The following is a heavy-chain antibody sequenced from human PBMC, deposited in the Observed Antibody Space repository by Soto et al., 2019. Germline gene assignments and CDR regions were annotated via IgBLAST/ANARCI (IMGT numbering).Heavy chain of an antibody. CDR1: GGSMSSYY. Sequence: QVQLQESGPGLVKPSETLSLTCTVSGGSMSSYYWSWIRQPPGKGLEWIGFMFYSGSPSYNPSLKSRVTISVDTSENQFSLKLRSVTAADTAVYYCASMIGDPVLSFDSWGQGTLVAVSS. J-gene: IGHJ4*02. D-gene: IGHD3-10*02. CDR2: MFYSGSP. V-gene: IGHV4-59*01. CDR3: ASMIGDPVLSFDS.